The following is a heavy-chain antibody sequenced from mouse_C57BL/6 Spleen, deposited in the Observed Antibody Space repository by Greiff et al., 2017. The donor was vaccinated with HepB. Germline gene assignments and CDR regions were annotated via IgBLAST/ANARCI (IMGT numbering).Heavy chain of an antibody. CDR1: GYTFTSYW. CDR2: IHPNSGST. CDR3: SRSLYYYGSSPYYAMDY. Sequence: QVQLQQPGAELVKPGASVKLSCKASGYTFTSYWMHWVKQRPGQGLEWIGMIHPNSGSTNYNEKFKSKATLTVDKSSSTAYMQLSSLTSEDSAVYYCSRSLYYYGSSPYYAMDYWGPGTSVTVSS. J-gene: IGHJ4*01. V-gene: IGHV1-64*01. D-gene: IGHD1-1*01.